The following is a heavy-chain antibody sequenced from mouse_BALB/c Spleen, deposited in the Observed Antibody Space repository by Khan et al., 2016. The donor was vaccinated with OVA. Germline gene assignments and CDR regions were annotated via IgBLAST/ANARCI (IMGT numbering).Heavy chain of an antibody. V-gene: IGHV3-2*02. CDR2: ISYSGRT. CDR3: ARGNYYGYTMDY. D-gene: IGHD1-1*01. J-gene: IGHJ4*01. Sequence: EVQLQESGPGLVKPSQSLSLTCTVTGYSITSNYAWNWIRQFPGNKLEWMGYISYSGRTSYIPSLKSRISITRDTSKNQFFLQLNSVTTEDTARXCCARGNYYGYTMDYWGQGTSVTVSS. CDR1: GYSITSNYA.